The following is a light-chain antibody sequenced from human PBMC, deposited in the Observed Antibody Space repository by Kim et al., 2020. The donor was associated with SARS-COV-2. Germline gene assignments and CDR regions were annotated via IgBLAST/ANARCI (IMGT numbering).Light chain of an antibody. J-gene: IGKJ4*01. V-gene: IGKV3-15*01. Sequence: EIVMTQSPDTLSASPGETATLSCRASQSVSIDLAWYQQKLGQTPRLLIYGASTRATGIPARFSGSGSGTEFTLTISSLQSEDFAVYYCQQYNKWVTFVGGTKVDIK. CDR1: QSVSID. CDR3: QQYNKWVT. CDR2: GAS.